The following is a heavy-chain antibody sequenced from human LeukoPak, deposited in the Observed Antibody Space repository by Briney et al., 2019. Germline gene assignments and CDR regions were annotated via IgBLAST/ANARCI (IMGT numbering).Heavy chain of an antibody. V-gene: IGHV3-21*01. J-gene: IGHJ6*03. D-gene: IGHD1-1*01. CDR3: ARDPYNGAYSEGYYYYYMDV. Sequence: GGSLRLSCAASGFTFSSYTMNWVRQAPGKGLEWISAITSSSSYTFYADSVKGRFTISRDNAQNSLYPQMNSLRVEDTAIYYCARDPYNGAYSEGYYYYYMDVWGKGTTVTVSS. CDR2: ITSSSSYT. CDR1: GFTFSSYT.